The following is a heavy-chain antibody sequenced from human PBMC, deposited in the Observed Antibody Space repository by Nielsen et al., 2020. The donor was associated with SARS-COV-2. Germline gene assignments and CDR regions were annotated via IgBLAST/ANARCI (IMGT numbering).Heavy chain of an antibody. Sequence: GESLKISCTASGFTFGDYAMSWFRQAPGKGLEWVGFIRSKAYGGTTEYAASVKGRFTISRDDSKSIAYLQMNSLKTEDTAVYYCTTDRASLDAFDIWGQGTMVTVSS. J-gene: IGHJ3*02. CDR2: IRSKAYGGTT. CDR1: GFTFGDYA. D-gene: IGHD2-2*01. V-gene: IGHV3-49*03. CDR3: TTDRASLDAFDI.